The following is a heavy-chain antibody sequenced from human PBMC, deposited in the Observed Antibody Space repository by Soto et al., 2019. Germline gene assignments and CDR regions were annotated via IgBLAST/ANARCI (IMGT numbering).Heavy chain of an antibody. D-gene: IGHD2-15*01. Sequence: LSLTCTVSGGSISSGGYYWSWIRQHPGKGLEWIGYIHYSGSTYYNPSLKSRVTISVDTSKNQFSLKLSSVTAADTAVYYCARDGKKYCSGGSCYSGHNYYGMDVWGQGTTVTVSS. J-gene: IGHJ6*02. CDR2: IHYSGST. V-gene: IGHV4-31*03. CDR1: GGSISSGGYY. CDR3: ARDGKKYCSGGSCYSGHNYYGMDV.